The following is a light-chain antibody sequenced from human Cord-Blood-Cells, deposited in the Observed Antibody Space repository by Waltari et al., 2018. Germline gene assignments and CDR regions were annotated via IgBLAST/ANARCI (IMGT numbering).Light chain of an antibody. J-gene: IGKJ1*01. V-gene: IGKV1-33*01. CDR2: EAS. CDR3: QQYDNLPWT. CDR1: QDISNY. Sequence: DIQMTQSPSSLSASVGDRVTITCQASQDISNYLNWYQQNPGKAPKLLIYEASNLETGVPSRLSGSGSGTDFTFTISSLQPEDIATYYCQQYDNLPWTFGQGTKVEIK.